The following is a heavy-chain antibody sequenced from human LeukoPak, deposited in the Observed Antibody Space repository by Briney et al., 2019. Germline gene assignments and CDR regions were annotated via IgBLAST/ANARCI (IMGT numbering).Heavy chain of an antibody. J-gene: IGHJ4*02. CDR2: IIPIFGTA. CDR1: GGTFSSYA. Sequence: SVKVSCKASGGTFSSYAISWVRQAPGQGLEWMGGIIPIFGTANYAQKFQGRVTITADESTSTAYMELSSLRSEDTAVYYCARDGSGSYYDFDYWGQGTLVTVSP. CDR3: ARDGSGSYYDFDY. D-gene: IGHD3-10*01. V-gene: IGHV1-69*01.